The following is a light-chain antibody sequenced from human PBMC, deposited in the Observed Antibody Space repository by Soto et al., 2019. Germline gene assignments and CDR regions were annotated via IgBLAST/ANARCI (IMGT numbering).Light chain of an antibody. CDR2: GAS. V-gene: IGKV3-20*01. CDR1: QSVSSSY. CDR3: QKYVRSPLT. Sequence: IVLTQSPGTLSLSPGARATLSCRASQSVSSSYLAWYQQKSVQAPSLLIYGASSMVTGITDRFHGSGSGTDFTLTISRLEREDFAVYYWQKYVRSPLTFGGGNKVDIK. J-gene: IGKJ4*01.